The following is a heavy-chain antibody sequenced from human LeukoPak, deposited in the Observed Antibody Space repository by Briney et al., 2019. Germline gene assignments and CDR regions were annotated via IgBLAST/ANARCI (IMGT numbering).Heavy chain of an antibody. CDR2: ISTSSSYI. Sequence: PGGSLRLSCAASGFTFSSYSMNWVRQAPGKGLEWVSSISTSSSYIYYADSVKGRFTISRDNSKNSLYLQMNSLRAEDTAVYYCSTCSGGSVYLGYWGQGTLVTVAS. V-gene: IGHV3-21*01. J-gene: IGHJ4*02. D-gene: IGHD2-15*01. CDR3: STCSGGSVYLGY. CDR1: GFTFSSYS.